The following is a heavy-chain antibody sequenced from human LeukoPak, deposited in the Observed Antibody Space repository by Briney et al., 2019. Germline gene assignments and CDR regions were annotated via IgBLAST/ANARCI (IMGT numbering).Heavy chain of an antibody. J-gene: IGHJ4*02. CDR1: GYIFADYG. V-gene: IGHV1-18*01. CDR2: ISAYNGNT. Sequence: GASVKVSCKASGYIFADYGISWVRQAPGEGLEWMGWISAYNGNTNYAQKLQGRVTMTTDTSTSTAYMELRSLRSDDTAVYYCAREGSYYGSGSYDYWGQGTLVTVSS. D-gene: IGHD3-10*01. CDR3: AREGSYYGSGSYDY.